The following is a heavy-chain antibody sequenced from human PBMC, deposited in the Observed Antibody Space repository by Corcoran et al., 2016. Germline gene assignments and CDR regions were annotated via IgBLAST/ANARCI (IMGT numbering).Heavy chain of an antibody. J-gene: IGHJ4*02. D-gene: IGHD3-3*01. CDR3: ARVTYYDFWRGYLSYYFDY. V-gene: IGHV4-39*07. CDR2: IYYSGST. Sequence: QLQLQESGPGLVKPSETLSLTCTVSGGSISSSSYYWGWIRQPPGKGLEWIGSIYYSGSTYYNPSLKSRVTISVDTSKNQFSLKLSSVTAADTAVYYCARVTYYDFWRGYLSYYFDYWGQGTLVTVSS. CDR1: GGSISSSSYY.